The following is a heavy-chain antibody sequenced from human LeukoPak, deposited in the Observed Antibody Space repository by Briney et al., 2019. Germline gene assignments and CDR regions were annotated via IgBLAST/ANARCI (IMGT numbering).Heavy chain of an antibody. V-gene: IGHV1-69*04. CDR3: ARVSLYYDSSGYYYGLGYYYYGMDV. D-gene: IGHD3-22*01. CDR2: IIPILGIA. J-gene: IGHJ6*02. CDR1: GGTFSSYA. Sequence: ASVKVSCKASGGTFSSYAISWVRQAPGQGLEWMGRIIPILGIANYAQKFQGRVTITADKSTSTAYMELSSPRSEDTAVYYCARVSLYYDSSGYYYGLGYYYYGMDVWGQGTTVTVSS.